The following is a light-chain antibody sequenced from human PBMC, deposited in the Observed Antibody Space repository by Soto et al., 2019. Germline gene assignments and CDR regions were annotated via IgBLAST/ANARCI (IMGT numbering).Light chain of an antibody. J-gene: IGLJ2*01. CDR2: RNN. CDR3: AAWDDSLSGLV. Sequence: QPVLTQPPSASGTPGQRVTISCSGSSSNIGSNYVYWYQQLPGTAPKLLIYRNNQRPSGVPDRFSGSKSGTSASLAISGLRSEDEADYYCAAWDDSLSGLVFGGGTKPTVL. V-gene: IGLV1-47*01. CDR1: SSNIGSNY.